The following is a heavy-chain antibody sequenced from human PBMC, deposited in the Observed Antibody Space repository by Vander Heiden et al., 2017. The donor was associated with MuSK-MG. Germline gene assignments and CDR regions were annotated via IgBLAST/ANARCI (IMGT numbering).Heavy chain of an antibody. CDR2: ISSSSSTI. J-gene: IGHJ4*02. V-gene: IGHV3-48*01. Sequence: EVQLVESGGGLVQPGGSLRLSCAASGFTFSSYSMNWVRQAPGKGLEWVSYISSSSSTIYYADSVKGRFTISRDNAKNSLYMQMNRLRAEDTAVYYCARGLYSSGWTVWGQGTLVTVSS. CDR3: ARGLYSSGWTV. D-gene: IGHD6-19*01. CDR1: GFTFSSYS.